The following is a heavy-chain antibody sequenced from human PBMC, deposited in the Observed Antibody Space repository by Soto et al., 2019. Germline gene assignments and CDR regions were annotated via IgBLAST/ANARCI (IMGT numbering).Heavy chain of an antibody. CDR1: GGSISSYY. J-gene: IGHJ5*02. V-gene: IGHV4-59*01. Sequence: LSLTCTVSGGSISSYYWSWIRQPPGKGLEWIGYIYYSGSTNYNPSLKSRVTISVDTSKNQFSLKLSSVTAADTAVYYCARAGTTMVRGVISGWFDPWGQGTLVTVS. CDR3: ARAGTTMVRGVISGWFDP. CDR2: IYYSGST. D-gene: IGHD3-10*01.